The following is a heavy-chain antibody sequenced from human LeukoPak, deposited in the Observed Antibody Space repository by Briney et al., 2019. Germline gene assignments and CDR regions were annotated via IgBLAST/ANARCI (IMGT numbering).Heavy chain of an antibody. CDR3: AKDPELSGTDSWFDP. Sequence: PGGSLRLSCAASGFTFDDYAMNWVRQAPGKGLEWVSTISGSGGGTYYADSVKGRFTISRDNSKNTLWLQMNSLRAEDTAVYYCAKDPELSGTDSWFDPWGQGTLVTVSS. J-gene: IGHJ5*02. D-gene: IGHD1-20*01. CDR1: GFTFDDYA. V-gene: IGHV3-23*01. CDR2: ISGSGGGT.